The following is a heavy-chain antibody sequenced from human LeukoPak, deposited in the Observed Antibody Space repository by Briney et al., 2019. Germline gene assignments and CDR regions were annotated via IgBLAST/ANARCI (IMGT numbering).Heavy chain of an antibody. CDR2: ITGTGGDT. V-gene: IGHV3-23*01. CDR1: GFTFSSYW. Sequence: GGSLRLSCAASGFTFSSYWMSWVRQAPGKGLEWVSGITGTGGDTYYADSVEGRFTISRDNSKNTLYLQMNSLRADDTAVYYCAKRRHDYGDYYQMDVWGKGTTVTVSS. CDR3: AKRRHDYGDYYQMDV. D-gene: IGHD4-17*01. J-gene: IGHJ6*03.